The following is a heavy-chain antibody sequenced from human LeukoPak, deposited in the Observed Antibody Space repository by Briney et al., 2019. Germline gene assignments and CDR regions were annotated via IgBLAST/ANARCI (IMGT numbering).Heavy chain of an antibody. CDR3: AKDLLSDY. D-gene: IGHD2/OR15-2a*01. CDR1: GFTFTNAW. J-gene: IGHJ4*02. V-gene: IGHV3-30*02. CDR2: IRYDGSNK. Sequence: GGSLRLSCEASGFTFTNAWMNWVRQAPGKGLEWVAFIRYDGSNKYYADSVKGRFTISRDNSKNTLYLQMNSLRAEDTAIYYCAKDLLSDYWGQGTLVTVSS.